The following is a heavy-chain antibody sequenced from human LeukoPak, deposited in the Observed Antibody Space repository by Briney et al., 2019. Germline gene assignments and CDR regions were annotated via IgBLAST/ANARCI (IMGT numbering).Heavy chain of an antibody. J-gene: IGHJ6*03. V-gene: IGHV1-69*05. D-gene: IGHD5/OR15-5a*01. CDR3: AREGSVDYYYYYMDV. CDR1: GGTFSSYA. CDR2: IIPIFGTA. Sequence: SVKVSCKASGGTFSSYAISWVRQAPGQGLEWMGGIIPIFGTANYAQKFQGRVTITTDESTSTAYMELSSLRSEDTAVYYCAREGSVDYYYYYMDVWGKGTTVTVSS.